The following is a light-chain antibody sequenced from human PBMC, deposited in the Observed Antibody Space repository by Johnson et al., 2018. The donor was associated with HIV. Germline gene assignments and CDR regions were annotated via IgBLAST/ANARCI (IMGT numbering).Light chain of an antibody. CDR2: ENN. J-gene: IGLJ1*01. CDR1: SSNIGNNY. CDR3: GTWDGSLSAGV. Sequence: QAVLTQPPSVSAAPGQKVTISCSGSSSNIGNNYVSWYRQLPGTAPKVLIYENNKRPSGIPDLFSGSKSDTSATLAITGLQTGDEADYYCGTWDGSLSAGVVGTGPKVPVL. V-gene: IGLV1-51*02.